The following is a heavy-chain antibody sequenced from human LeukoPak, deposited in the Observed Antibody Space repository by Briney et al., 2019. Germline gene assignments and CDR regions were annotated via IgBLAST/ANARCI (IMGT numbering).Heavy chain of an antibody. Sequence: GASLRLSCAASGFTFNNAWMSWVRQPPGKGLEWVGRIKSKTDGGTTDYAAPVKGRFTISRDDSKNMVYLQMNSLKTEDTAVYYCTTAGEQWLFYWGQGTLVTVSS. V-gene: IGHV3-15*01. J-gene: IGHJ4*02. D-gene: IGHD6-19*01. CDR3: TTAGEQWLFY. CDR1: GFTFNNAW. CDR2: IKSKTDGGTT.